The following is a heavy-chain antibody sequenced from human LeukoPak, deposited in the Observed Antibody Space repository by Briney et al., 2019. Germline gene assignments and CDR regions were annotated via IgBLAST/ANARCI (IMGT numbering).Heavy chain of an antibody. Sequence: PSETLSLTCTVSGGSISSYYWSWIRQPPGKGLEWIGYIYCSGSTNYNPSLKSRVTISVDTSKNQFSLKLSSVTAADTAVYYCARHFLGGDYLWGSYRAPFDYWGQGTLVTVSS. J-gene: IGHJ4*02. CDR3: ARHFLGGDYLWGSYRAPFDY. V-gene: IGHV4-59*01. D-gene: IGHD3-16*02. CDR2: IYCSGST. CDR1: GGSISSYY.